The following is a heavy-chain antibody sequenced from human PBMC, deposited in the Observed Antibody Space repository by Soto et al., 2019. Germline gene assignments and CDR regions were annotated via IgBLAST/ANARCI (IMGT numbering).Heavy chain of an antibody. V-gene: IGHV3-30-3*01. J-gene: IGHJ6*02. CDR3: AKDMGPTTPPPYGMDV. Sequence: GGSLRLSCAASGFTFSSYAMHWVRQAPGKGLEWVAVISYDGSNKYYADSVKGRFTISRDNSKNTLYLQMNSLRAEDTALYYCAKDMGPTTPPPYGMDVWGQGTTVTVSS. CDR2: ISYDGSNK. D-gene: IGHD1-1*01. CDR1: GFTFSSYA.